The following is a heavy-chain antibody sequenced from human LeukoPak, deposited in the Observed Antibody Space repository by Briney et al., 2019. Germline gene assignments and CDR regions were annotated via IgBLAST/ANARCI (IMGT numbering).Heavy chain of an antibody. CDR3: ARGRYCSGGNCYLRGPQSNDY. J-gene: IGHJ4*02. D-gene: IGHD2-15*01. Sequence: PSQTLSLTCTVSGGSISSGGYYWSWIRQPPGKGLEWIGYIYHSGSTYYNPSLKSRVTITVDRSKNQFSLNLSSVTAADTAVYYCARGRYCSGGNCYLRGPQSNDYWGQGTLVTVSS. CDR1: GGSISSGGYY. V-gene: IGHV4-30-2*01. CDR2: IYHSGST.